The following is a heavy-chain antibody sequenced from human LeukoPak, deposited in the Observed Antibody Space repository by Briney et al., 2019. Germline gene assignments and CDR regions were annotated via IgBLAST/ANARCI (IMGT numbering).Heavy chain of an antibody. J-gene: IGHJ4*02. D-gene: IGHD5-24*01. CDR1: GYTFTAYT. Sequence: ASVRVSCKASGYTFTAYTIHWVRQALGQGFEWMGWISPGNGGADYARKFQGRVTMTRDTSSSSVYMDLSGLRSDDTAFYYCARRTAGMAMDYWGQGTLVTVSS. CDR3: ARRTAGMAMDY. CDR2: ISPGNGGA. V-gene: IGHV1-2*02.